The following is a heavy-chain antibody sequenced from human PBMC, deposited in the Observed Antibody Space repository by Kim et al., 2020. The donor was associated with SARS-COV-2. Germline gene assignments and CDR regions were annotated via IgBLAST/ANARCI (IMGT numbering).Heavy chain of an antibody. D-gene: IGHD1-26*01. CDR3: AKGGGGWEYYFDY. V-gene: IGHV3-23*01. Sequence: SADSVKGRFTIPRDNSKNTLYLQMNSLRAEDTAVYYCAKGGGGWEYYFDYWGQGTLVTVSS. J-gene: IGHJ4*02.